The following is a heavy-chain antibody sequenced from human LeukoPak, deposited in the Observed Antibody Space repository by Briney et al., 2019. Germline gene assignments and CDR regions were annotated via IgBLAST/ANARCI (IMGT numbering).Heavy chain of an antibody. Sequence: GESLKISCKGSGYSFTSYWIGWVRQMPGKGLEWMGIIYPGDSDTRYSPSFQGQVTISADKSVSTAYLQWSSLKASDTAMYYCARHPDFWSGYANYFDYWGQGTLVTVSS. J-gene: IGHJ4*02. CDR1: GYSFTSYW. D-gene: IGHD3-3*01. CDR3: ARHPDFWSGYANYFDY. CDR2: IYPGDSDT. V-gene: IGHV5-51*01.